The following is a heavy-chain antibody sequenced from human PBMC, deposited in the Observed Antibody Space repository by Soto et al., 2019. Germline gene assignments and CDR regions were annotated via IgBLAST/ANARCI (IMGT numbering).Heavy chain of an antibody. Sequence: GASVKVSCKASGGTFSSYTISCVRQAPGQGLEWMGRIIPILGIANYAQKFQGRVTITADKSTSTAYMELSSLRSEDTAVYYCARERQQLVIYYYMDVWGKGTTVTVSS. J-gene: IGHJ6*03. CDR3: ARERQQLVIYYYMDV. V-gene: IGHV1-69*04. CDR2: IIPILGIA. D-gene: IGHD6-13*01. CDR1: GGTFSSYT.